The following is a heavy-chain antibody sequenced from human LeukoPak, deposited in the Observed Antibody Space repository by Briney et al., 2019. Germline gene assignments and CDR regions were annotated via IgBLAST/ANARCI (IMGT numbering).Heavy chain of an antibody. CDR3: ARDLGRGYAFDI. J-gene: IGHJ3*02. CDR2: ISSSSSYI. Sequence: PGGSLRLSXAASGFTFSSYSMNWVRQAPGKGLEWVSSISSSSSYIYYADSVKGRFTISRDNAKNSLYLQMNSLRAEDTAVYYCARDLGRGYAFDIWGQGTMVTVSS. CDR1: GFTFSSYS. V-gene: IGHV3-21*01. D-gene: IGHD1-26*01.